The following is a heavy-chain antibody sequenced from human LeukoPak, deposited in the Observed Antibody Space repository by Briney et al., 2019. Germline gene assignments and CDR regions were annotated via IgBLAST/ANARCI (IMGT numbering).Heavy chain of an antibody. D-gene: IGHD3-16*02. Sequence: ASVKVSCKASGYTFTGYYMHWVRQAPGQGLEWMGWINPNSGGTNYAQKFQGRVTMTRDTSISTAYMELSRLRSDDTAVYYCARETIAFGGVIVRRDYYYYYMDVWGKGTTVTISS. J-gene: IGHJ6*03. CDR3: ARETIAFGGVIVRRDYYYYYMDV. V-gene: IGHV1-2*02. CDR1: GYTFTGYY. CDR2: INPNSGGT.